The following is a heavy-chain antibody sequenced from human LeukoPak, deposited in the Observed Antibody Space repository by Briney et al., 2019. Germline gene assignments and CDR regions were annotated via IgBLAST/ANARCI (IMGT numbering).Heavy chain of an antibody. D-gene: IGHD5-18*01. CDR3: ARERVGYSYGATCFDY. CDR1: GFTFSSYS. V-gene: IGHV3-21*01. Sequence: GGSLRLSCAASGFTFSSYSMNWVRQAPGKGLEWVSSISSSSSYIYYADSVKGRFTISGDNAKNSLYLQMNSLRAEDTAVYYCARERVGYSYGATCFDYWGQGTLVTVSS. J-gene: IGHJ4*02. CDR2: ISSSSSYI.